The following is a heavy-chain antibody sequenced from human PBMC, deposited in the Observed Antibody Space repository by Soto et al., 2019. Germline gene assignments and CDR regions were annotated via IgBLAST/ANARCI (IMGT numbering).Heavy chain of an antibody. CDR1: GGTFSSYA. D-gene: IGHD3-22*01. Sequence: GASVKVSCKASGGTFSSYAISWVRQAPGQGLEWMGGIIPIFGTANYAQKFQGRVTITADESTSTAYMELSSLRAEDMAVYYCARDRGAYYYDSSGSGGMDVWGQGTTVTVSS. V-gene: IGHV1-69*13. CDR2: IIPIFGTA. J-gene: IGHJ6*02. CDR3: ARDRGAYYYDSSGSGGMDV.